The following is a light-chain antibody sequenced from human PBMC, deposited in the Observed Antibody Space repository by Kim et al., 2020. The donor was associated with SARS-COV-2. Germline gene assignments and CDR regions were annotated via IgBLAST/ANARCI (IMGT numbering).Light chain of an antibody. J-gene: IGKJ4*01. V-gene: IGKV1-6*01. CDR1: QGIRND. Sequence: AIQMTQSPSSLSASVGDRVTITCRASQGIRNDLGWYQQKPGRAPNLLIYATSTLQSGVPSRFSGSGSGTEFTLTISSLQPEDVATYYCLQDNNYPLTFGGGTKVEIK. CDR2: ATS. CDR3: LQDNNYPLT.